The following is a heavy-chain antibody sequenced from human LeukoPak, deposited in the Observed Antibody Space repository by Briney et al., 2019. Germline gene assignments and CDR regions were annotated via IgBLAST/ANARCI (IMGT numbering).Heavy chain of an antibody. CDR2: ISGGGGDP. CDR1: GFTFSSYA. V-gene: IGHV3-23*01. Sequence: PGGSLRLSCAASGFTFSSYAMSWVRQAPGKGLGWVSLISGGGGDPYYADSVRGRFTISRDNSRNTLYLQMNSLRAEDTAVYYCARSGLSRFGFWGQGTLVTVSS. CDR3: ARSGLSRFGF. D-gene: IGHD2/OR15-2a*01. J-gene: IGHJ4*02.